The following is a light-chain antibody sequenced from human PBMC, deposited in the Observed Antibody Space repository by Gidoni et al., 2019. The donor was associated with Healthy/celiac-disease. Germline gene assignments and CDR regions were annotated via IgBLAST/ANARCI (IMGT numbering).Light chain of an antibody. CDR3: MQALQTPLT. CDR1: QSLLHSNGYNY. V-gene: IGKV2-28*01. Sequence: QSPLSLPVTPGEPASISCRSSQSLLHSNGYNYLDWYLQKPGQSPQLLIYLGSNRASGVPDRFSGSGSGTDFTLKISRVEAEDVGVYYCMQALQTPLTFGGGTKVEIK. J-gene: IGKJ4*01. CDR2: LGS.